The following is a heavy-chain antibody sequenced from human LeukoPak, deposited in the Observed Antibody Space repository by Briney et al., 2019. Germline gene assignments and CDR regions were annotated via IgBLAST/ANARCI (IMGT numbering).Heavy chain of an antibody. CDR2: ILFSSSTI. CDR3: ARDGGYIYEFDY. J-gene: IGHJ4*02. V-gene: IGHV3-48*01. CDR1: GFTFSSYS. D-gene: IGHD5-18*01. Sequence: GGSLRLSCAASGFTFSSYSMNWVRQAPGKGLEWVSYILFSSSTIYYADSVKGRFTISRDNAKNSLYLQMNTLRAEDTAVYYCARDGGYIYEFDYWGQGTLVTVSS.